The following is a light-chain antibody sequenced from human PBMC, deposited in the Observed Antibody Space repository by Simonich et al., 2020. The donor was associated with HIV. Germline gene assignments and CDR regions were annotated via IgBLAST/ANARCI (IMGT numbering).Light chain of an antibody. J-gene: IGKJ1*01. CDR3: QQYYTTPWT. V-gene: IGKV4-1*01. CDR1: QSVLYNSNNKNY. CDR2: WAT. Sequence: DIVMTQSPDSLAVSLGERVTINCKSSQSVLYNSNNKNYLAWYQQKPGQPPNLLIYWATTRESGVPDRFSGSGSGTDFTLTISSLQAEDVAVYYCQQYYTTPWTFGQGNKVEFK.